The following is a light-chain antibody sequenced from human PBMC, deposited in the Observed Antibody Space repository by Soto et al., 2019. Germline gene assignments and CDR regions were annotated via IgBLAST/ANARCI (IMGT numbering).Light chain of an antibody. CDR2: EVS. V-gene: IGLV2-14*01. J-gene: IGLJ1*01. Sequence: QSALTQPASVSGSPGQSITLSCTGTSSDVGGYNYVSWCQQHPGKAPKLMIYEVSNRPSGVSDRFSGSKSGNTASLTISGLQAEDEADYYCSSYTSSSTLNVFGTGTKVTVL. CDR1: SSDVGGYNY. CDR3: SSYTSSSTLNV.